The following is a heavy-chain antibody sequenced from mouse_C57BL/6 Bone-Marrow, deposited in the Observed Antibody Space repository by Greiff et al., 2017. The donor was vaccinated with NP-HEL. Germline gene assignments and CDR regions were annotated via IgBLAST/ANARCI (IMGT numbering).Heavy chain of an antibody. V-gene: IGHV1-50*01. J-gene: IGHJ4*01. CDR1: GYTFTSYW. D-gene: IGHD2-3*01. Sequence: QVQLQQPGAELVKPGASVKLSCKASGYTFTSYWMQWVKQRPGQGLEWIGEIDPSDSYTNYNQKFKGKATLTVDTSSSTAYMQLSSLTSEDSAVYYFAREDDGYYFSYYYAMDYWGQGTSVTVSS. CDR2: IDPSDSYT. CDR3: AREDDGYYFSYYYAMDY.